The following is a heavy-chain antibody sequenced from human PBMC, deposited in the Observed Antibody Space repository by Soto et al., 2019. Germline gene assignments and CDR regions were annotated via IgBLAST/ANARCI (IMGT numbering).Heavy chain of an antibody. V-gene: IGHV3-30-3*01. CDR3: ARDRSSSITIFGVVTHQITGGMDV. Sequence: QVQLVESGGGVVQPGRSLRLSCAASGFTFSSYAMHWVRQAPGKGLEWVAVISYDGSNKYYADSVKGRFTISRDNSKNTLYLQMNSLRAEDTAVYYCARDRSSSITIFGVVTHQITGGMDVWGQGTTVTVSS. CDR2: ISYDGSNK. J-gene: IGHJ6*02. D-gene: IGHD3-3*01. CDR1: GFTFSSYA.